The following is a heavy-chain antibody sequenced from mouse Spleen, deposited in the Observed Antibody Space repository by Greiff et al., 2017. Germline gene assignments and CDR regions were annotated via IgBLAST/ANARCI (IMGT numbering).Heavy chain of an antibody. Sequence: DVMLVESGGGLVKPGGSLKLSCAASGFTFSDYGMHWVRQAPEKGLEWVAYISSGSSTIYYADTVKGRFTISRDNAKNTLFLQMTSLRSEDTAMYYCARDDYDLYYAMDYWGQGTSVTVSS. J-gene: IGHJ4*01. CDR1: GFTFSDYG. CDR2: ISSGSSTI. D-gene: IGHD2-4*01. CDR3: ARDDYDLYYAMDY. V-gene: IGHV5-17*01.